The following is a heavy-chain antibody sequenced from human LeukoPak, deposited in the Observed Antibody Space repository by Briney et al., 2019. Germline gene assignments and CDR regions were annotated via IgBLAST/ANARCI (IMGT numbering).Heavy chain of an antibody. CDR3: ARERWLVFDY. CDR1: GFTFSSYG. CDR2: IYSGGST. J-gene: IGHJ4*02. D-gene: IGHD6-19*01. Sequence: PGGSLRLSCAASGFTFSSYGMHWVRQAPGKGLEWVSVIYSGGSTYYADSVKGRFTISRDNSKNTLYLQMNSLRAEDTAVYYCARERWLVFDYWGQGTLVTVSS. V-gene: IGHV3-NL1*01.